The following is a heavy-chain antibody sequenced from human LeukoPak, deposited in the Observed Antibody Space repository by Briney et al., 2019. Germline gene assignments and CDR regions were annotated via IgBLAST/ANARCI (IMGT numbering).Heavy chain of an antibody. CDR1: GFTFSSYD. CDR2: IGTAGDT. D-gene: IGHD3-10*01. V-gene: IGHV3-13*01. CDR3: ARSSYGSGSYS. J-gene: IGHJ5*02. Sequence: GGSLGLSCAASGFTFSSYDMHWVRQATGKGLEWVSAIGTAGDTYYPGSVKGRFTISRENAKNSLYLQMNSLRAGDTAVYYCARSSYGSGSYSWGQGTLVTVTS.